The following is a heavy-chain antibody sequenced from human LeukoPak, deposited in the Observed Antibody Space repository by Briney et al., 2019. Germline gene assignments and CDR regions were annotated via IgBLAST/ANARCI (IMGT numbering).Heavy chain of an antibody. Sequence: SETLSLTCAVYGGSFSGYYWSWIRQPPGKGLEWIGEVNHSGSTNYNPSLKSRVTISVDTSKNQFSLKLSSVTAADTAVYYCARGRAAAIPRKQVPSYYYGMDVWGPGTTVTVSS. CDR3: ARGRAAAIPRKQVPSYYYGMDV. J-gene: IGHJ6*02. D-gene: IGHD6-13*01. CDR1: GGSFSGYY. CDR2: VNHSGST. V-gene: IGHV4-34*01.